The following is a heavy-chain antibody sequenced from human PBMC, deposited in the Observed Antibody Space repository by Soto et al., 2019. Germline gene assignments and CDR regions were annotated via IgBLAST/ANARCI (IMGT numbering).Heavy chain of an antibody. CDR1: GFTFRFYD. CDR3: AKDAYTPIRTTAYDSGGLDH. CDR2: ISRDGNNK. Sequence: QVQLVESGGGVVQPGRSLRLSCATSGFTFRFYDMQWVRQAPGKGLEWVAIISRDGNNKDYGDSVKGSFTISRDNSKNTLYLQMNSLRGEDTAVYYCAKDAYTPIRTTAYDSGGLDHWGRGTLVTVSS. J-gene: IGHJ4*02. D-gene: IGHD4-4*01. V-gene: IGHV3-30*18.